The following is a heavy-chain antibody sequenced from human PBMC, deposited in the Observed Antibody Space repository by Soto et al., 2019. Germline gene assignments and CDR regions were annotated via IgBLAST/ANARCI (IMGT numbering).Heavy chain of an antibody. D-gene: IGHD1-1*01. J-gene: IGHJ4*02. CDR3: ARIISTGTTGRGYFDY. CDR1: GFTFSSYA. V-gene: IGHV3-23*01. CDR2: ISGSGGST. Sequence: PGGSLRLSCAASGFTFSSYAMSWVRQAPGKGLEWVSAISGSGGSTYYADSVKGRFTISRDNTKNTLYLQMNSLRAADTAVYNCARIISTGTTGRGYFDYRGLGTLVTVSS.